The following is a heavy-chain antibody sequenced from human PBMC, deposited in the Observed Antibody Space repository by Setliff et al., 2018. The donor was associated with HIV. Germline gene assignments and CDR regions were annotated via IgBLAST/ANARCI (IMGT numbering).Heavy chain of an antibody. Sequence: SETLSLTCTVSRDSINGHWWSWIRQPPGKGLEWTGSIHYSGITHYNPSLKSRLTMSVDTSKNQVSLKLASVTAADTAVYYCARGFTIFGVGFSADPTGNWFDPWGQGTLVTVSS. CDR2: IHYSGIT. J-gene: IGHJ5*02. CDR1: RDSINGHW. D-gene: IGHD3-3*01. CDR3: ARGFTIFGVGFSADPTGNWFDP. V-gene: IGHV4-59*11.